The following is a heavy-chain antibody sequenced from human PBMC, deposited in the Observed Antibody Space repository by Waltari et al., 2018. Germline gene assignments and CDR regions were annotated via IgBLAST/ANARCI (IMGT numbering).Heavy chain of an antibody. CDR3: AREEGYCSSTSCYAGVYYYYGMDV. J-gene: IGHJ6*02. D-gene: IGHD2-2*01. Sequence: QVQLVQSGAEVKKPGSSVKVSCKASGGTFSSYTISWVRQAPGQGLEWMGRIIPILGIANYAQKFQGRVTITADKSTSTAYMELSSLRSEDTAVYYCAREEGYCSSTSCYAGVYYYYGMDVWGQGTTVTVSS. CDR2: IIPILGIA. V-gene: IGHV1-69*08. CDR1: GGTFSSYT.